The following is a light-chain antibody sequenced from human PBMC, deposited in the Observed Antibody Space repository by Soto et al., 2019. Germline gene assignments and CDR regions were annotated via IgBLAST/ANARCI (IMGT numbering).Light chain of an antibody. Sequence: ESVLTHSPGTLSLSPGEGATLSCRASQSVSTNFFAWYQQKPGQAPRLLIYGASTRATGIPDRFSGSGSGTDFTLTISRLEPEDSAVYYCQQYGRTSWTFGQGTKVDIK. CDR2: GAS. CDR3: QQYGRTSWT. V-gene: IGKV3-20*01. J-gene: IGKJ1*01. CDR1: QSVSTNF.